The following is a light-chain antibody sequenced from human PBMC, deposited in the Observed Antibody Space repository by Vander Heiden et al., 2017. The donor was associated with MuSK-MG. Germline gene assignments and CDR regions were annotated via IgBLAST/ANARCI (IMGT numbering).Light chain of an antibody. CDR3: QQYNNWPLALT. V-gene: IGKV3-15*01. CDR2: GAS. J-gene: IGKJ4*01. Sequence: EIVITQSSATLSVSPGERATLSCRASQSVSSNLVWYQQKPGQAPRLLIYGASTRATGIPARFSGSGSGTEFTLTISSLQSEDFAVYYCQQYNNWPLALTFGGGTKVEIK. CDR1: QSVSSN.